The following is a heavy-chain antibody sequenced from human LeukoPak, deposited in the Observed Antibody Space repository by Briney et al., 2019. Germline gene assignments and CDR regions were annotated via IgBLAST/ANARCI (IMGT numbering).Heavy chain of an antibody. CDR1: GFTFSSYW. CDR3: ARGASIAAAGTLYYFDY. CDR2: INSDGSST. D-gene: IGHD6-13*01. Sequence: GGSLRLSCAASGFTFSSYWMHWVRHAPGKGLVWVSRINSDGSSTSYADSVKGRFTISRDNAKNTLYLQMNSLRAEDTAVYYCARGASIAAAGTLYYFDYWGQGTLVTVSS. V-gene: IGHV3-74*01. J-gene: IGHJ4*02.